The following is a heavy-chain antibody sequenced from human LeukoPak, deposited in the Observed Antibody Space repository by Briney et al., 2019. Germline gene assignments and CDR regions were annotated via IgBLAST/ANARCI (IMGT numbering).Heavy chain of an antibody. Sequence: PGGSLRLSCAAPGFTFSTSSMNWVRQAPGKGLEWVSYIRGSSTTIYYADSVKGRFTVSRDNAQNSLYLQMNNLRAEDTAVYFCARDSRSHCGTDACYGPYFDYWGQGTLVTVSS. CDR3: ARDSRSHCGTDACYGPYFDY. J-gene: IGHJ4*02. CDR2: IRGSSTTI. CDR1: GFTFSTSS. V-gene: IGHV3-48*01. D-gene: IGHD2-2*01.